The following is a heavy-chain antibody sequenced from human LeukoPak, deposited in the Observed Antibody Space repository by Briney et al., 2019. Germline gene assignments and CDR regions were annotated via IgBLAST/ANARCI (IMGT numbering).Heavy chain of an antibody. J-gene: IGHJ5*02. D-gene: IGHD3-22*01. V-gene: IGHV3-23*01. CDR2: ISGSGGST. CDR3: AKDPYYYDSSGYYH. Sequence: GGSLRLSCAASGFTFSNSAMSWVRQAPGKGLEWVSAISGSGGSTYYADSVKGRFTISRDNSKNTLYLQMNSLRAEDTAVYYCAKDPYYYDSSGYYHWGQGTLVTVSS. CDR1: GFTFSNSA.